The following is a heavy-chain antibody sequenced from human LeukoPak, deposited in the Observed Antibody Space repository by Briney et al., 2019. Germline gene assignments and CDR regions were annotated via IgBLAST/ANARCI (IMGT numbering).Heavy chain of an antibody. CDR2: IIPILGTA. CDR1: GGTFSSYA. Sequence: ASVKVSCKASGGTFSSYAISWVRQAPGQGLEWMGGIIPILGTANYAQKFQGRVTITADESTSTAYMELSSLRSEDTAVYYCARVDIVVVVAATWDGAFDIWGQGTMVTVSS. CDR3: ARVDIVVVVAATWDGAFDI. J-gene: IGHJ3*02. V-gene: IGHV1-69*13. D-gene: IGHD2-15*01.